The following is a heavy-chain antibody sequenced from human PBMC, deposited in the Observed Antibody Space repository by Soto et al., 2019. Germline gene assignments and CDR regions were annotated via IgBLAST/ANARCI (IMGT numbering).Heavy chain of an antibody. CDR1: GGSINSTKW. CDR2: IYHSGNT. Sequence: PSETLSLTCAVSGGSINSTKWWSWVRQPPGKGLEWIGEIYHSGNTNHNPSLKSRVTISVDKSKNQFSLKLTSVTAADTAVYYCAAYTATLKGDAFDIWGQGTMVTVSS. J-gene: IGHJ3*02. V-gene: IGHV4-4*02. CDR3: AAYTATLKGDAFDI. D-gene: IGHD5-18*01.